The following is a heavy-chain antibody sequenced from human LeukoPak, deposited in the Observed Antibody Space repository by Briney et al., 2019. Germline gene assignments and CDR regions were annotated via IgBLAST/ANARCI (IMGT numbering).Heavy chain of an antibody. Sequence: AASVKVSCKASGGTFSSYAISWVRQAPGQGLEWMGGIIPIFGTANYAQKFQGRVTITADESTSTAYMELSSLRSEDTAVYYCARDKSDDFWSGYYPFDYWGQGTLVTVSS. CDR1: GGTFSSYA. CDR3: ARDKSDDFWSGYYPFDY. V-gene: IGHV1-69*01. CDR2: IIPIFGTA. D-gene: IGHD3-3*01. J-gene: IGHJ4*02.